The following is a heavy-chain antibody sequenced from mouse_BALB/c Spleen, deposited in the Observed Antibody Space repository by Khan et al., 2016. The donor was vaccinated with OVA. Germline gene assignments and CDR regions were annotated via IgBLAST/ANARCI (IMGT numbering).Heavy chain of an antibody. Sequence: DLVQPGASVKLSCKASGYTFTSYWINWIKQRPGQGLELIGRIGPGSSNTYYNEMFKGKATLTVDTSSRTAYLQLSSLSSEDSAVYFCARENYYGRSSYAMDYWGQGTSVTVSS. CDR3: ARENYYGRSSYAMDY. J-gene: IGHJ4*01. CDR1: GYTFTSYW. CDR2: IGPGSSNT. V-gene: IGHV1S41*01. D-gene: IGHD1-1*01.